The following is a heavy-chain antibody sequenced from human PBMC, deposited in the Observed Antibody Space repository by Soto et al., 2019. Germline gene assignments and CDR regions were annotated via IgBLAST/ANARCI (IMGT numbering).Heavy chain of an antibody. CDR3: ARCEGVTAFDI. CDR1: GGSISSGDYY. J-gene: IGHJ3*02. Sequence: QVQLQESGPGLVKPSQTLSLTCTVSGGSISSGDYYWSWIRQPPGKGLEWIGYIYYSGSTYYNPSLKSRVTISVDTSQNQFPRKLSSVTAADTAVYYCARCEGVTAFDIWGQGTMVTVSS. V-gene: IGHV4-30-4*01. D-gene: IGHD2-21*02. CDR2: IYYSGST.